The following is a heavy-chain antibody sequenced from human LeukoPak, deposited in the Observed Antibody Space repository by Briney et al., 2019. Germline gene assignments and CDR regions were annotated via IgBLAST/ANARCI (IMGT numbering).Heavy chain of an antibody. CDR3: ARHDLSRDSSSGDY. D-gene: IGHD6-6*01. CDR1: GGSLSSYY. Sequence: SETLSLTCTISGGSLSSYYWSWIRQPPGKGLEWIGYIYDSGSTNYNPSLKSRVTISVDTSKNQFFLKLNSVTAADTAVYYCARHDLSRDSSSGDYWGQGILVTVSS. CDR2: IYDSGST. V-gene: IGHV4-59*01. J-gene: IGHJ4*02.